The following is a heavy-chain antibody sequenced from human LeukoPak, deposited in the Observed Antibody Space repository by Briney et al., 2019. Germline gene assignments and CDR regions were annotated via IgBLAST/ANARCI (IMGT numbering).Heavy chain of an antibody. V-gene: IGHV3-11*04. J-gene: IGHJ4*02. Sequence: GGSLRLSCAASGFTLSDYYMNWIRQAPGKGLVWVSYISASGSTIYYADSVKGRFTISRDNAKKSLFLQMNSLRAEDTAVYYCARATTYDILTGYSDYWGQGTLVTVSS. CDR3: ARATTYDILTGYSDY. CDR1: GFTLSDYY. CDR2: ISASGSTI. D-gene: IGHD3-9*01.